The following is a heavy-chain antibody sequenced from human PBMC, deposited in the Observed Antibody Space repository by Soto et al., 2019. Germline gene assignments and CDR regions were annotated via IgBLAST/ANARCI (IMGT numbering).Heavy chain of an antibody. Sequence: QVQLVQSGAEVKKPGASVKVSCKASGYTFTSYGISWVRQAPGQGLEWMGWISAYNGNTNYAQKLQGRVTMTTDTSTSTTYMELTSLRSDGTAVYYCAREGCYGSGSSPAYGRDVWGKGPTVTVSS. J-gene: IGHJ6*04. D-gene: IGHD3-10*01. V-gene: IGHV1-18*01. CDR2: ISAYNGNT. CDR1: GYTFTSYG. CDR3: AREGCYGSGSSPAYGRDV.